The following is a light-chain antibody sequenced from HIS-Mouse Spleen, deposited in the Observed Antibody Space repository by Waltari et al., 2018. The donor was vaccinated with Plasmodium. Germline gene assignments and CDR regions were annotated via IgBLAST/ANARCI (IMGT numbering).Light chain of an antibody. Sequence: SYELTQPPSVSVSPGQTARITCSGDALPKKYAYWYQPKSGQAPVLVIYEDSNRPSGIPERCAGSSSGTMATLTISGAQVEDEADYYCYSTDSSGNHSRVFGGGTKLTVL. CDR1: ALPKKY. V-gene: IGLV3-10*01. J-gene: IGLJ3*02. CDR2: EDS. CDR3: YSTDSSGNHSRV.